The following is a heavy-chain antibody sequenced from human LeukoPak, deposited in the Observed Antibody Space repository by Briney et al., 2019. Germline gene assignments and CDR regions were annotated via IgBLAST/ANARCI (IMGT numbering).Heavy chain of an antibody. D-gene: IGHD1-1*01. Sequence: GGSLSLSCAASGFTFISYWMSWVRQAPGKGLEWVANIKQGGSAKNYVDSVKGRFTISRDNAKNSLYLQLNSLRAEDTAVYYCAGCAGNSCYFDYWGQGTLAIVSS. CDR2: IKQGGSAK. CDR3: AGCAGNSCYFDY. V-gene: IGHV3-7*01. J-gene: IGHJ4*02. CDR1: GFTFISYW.